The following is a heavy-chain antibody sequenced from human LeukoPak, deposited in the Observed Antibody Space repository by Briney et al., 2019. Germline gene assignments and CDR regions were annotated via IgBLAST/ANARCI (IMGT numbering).Heavy chain of an antibody. CDR1: GFTFSSYS. CDR2: ISSSSSYI. Sequence: GGSLRLSCAASGFTFSSYSMNWVRQAPGKGLEWVSSISSSSSYIYYADSVKGRFTISRDNAKNSLYLQMNSLRAEDTAVYYCARDGFLEGLGSYGDYLNYYYGMDVWGQGTTVTVSS. CDR3: ARDGFLEGLGSYGDYLNYYYGMDV. V-gene: IGHV3-21*01. J-gene: IGHJ6*02. D-gene: IGHD4-17*01.